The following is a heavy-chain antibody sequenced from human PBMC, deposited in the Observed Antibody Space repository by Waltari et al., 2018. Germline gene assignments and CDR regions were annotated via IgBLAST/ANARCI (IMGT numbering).Heavy chain of an antibody. J-gene: IGHJ4*02. CDR1: GITFSNYA. CDR3: ATPFYNWDDPLHS. D-gene: IGHD1-20*01. Sequence: EVQLLESGGDLVPPGGSLRLSCAASGITFSNYAINWVRLAPGRGLEWVSAITVGDDTYYADSVKGRFTISRDTSKDSVHLQMNGLRAEDTAIYYCATPFYNWDDPLHSWGQGTLVTVSS. CDR2: ITVGDDT. V-gene: IGHV3-23*01.